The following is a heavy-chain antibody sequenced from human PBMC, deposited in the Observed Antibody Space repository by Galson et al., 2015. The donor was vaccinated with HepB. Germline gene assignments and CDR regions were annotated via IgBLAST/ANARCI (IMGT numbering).Heavy chain of an antibody. CDR1: GFTVSSSY. CDR2: IHSGGDT. V-gene: IGHV3-53*01. D-gene: IGHD1-26*01. CDR3: TGGWVGATRFAY. Sequence: SLRLSCAASGFTVSSSYMNWVRQAPGKGLEWVSVIHSGGDTCYADSVKGRFTITRDNSKNTAYLQMTGLRVEDTAVYYCTGGWVGATRFAYWGQGTLVSVSS. J-gene: IGHJ4*02.